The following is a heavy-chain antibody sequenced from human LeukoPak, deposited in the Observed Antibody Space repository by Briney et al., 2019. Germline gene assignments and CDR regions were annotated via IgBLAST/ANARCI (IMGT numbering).Heavy chain of an antibody. J-gene: IGHJ5*02. CDR2: MNPNSGNT. D-gene: IGHD2-2*02. CDR3: ARGGYCSSTSCYTGDWFDP. Sequence: ASVKVSCKASGYTFTSYDINWVRQATGQGLEWMGWMNPNSGNTGYAQKFQGRVTITRNTSISTAYMELISLRSEDTAVYYCARGGYCSSTSCYTGDWFDPWGQGTLVTVSS. V-gene: IGHV1-8*03. CDR1: GYTFTSYD.